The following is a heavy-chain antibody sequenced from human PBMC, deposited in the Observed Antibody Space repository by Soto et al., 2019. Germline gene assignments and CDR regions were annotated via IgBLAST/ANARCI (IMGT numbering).Heavy chain of an antibody. CDR2: VYYRGTT. V-gene: IGHV4-39*01. CDR1: GDSISSSGFF. D-gene: IGHD3-16*01. CDR3: ARAQPELWGVQSFFYGMDV. J-gene: IGHJ6*02. Sequence: PSETLSLTCSVSGDSISSSGFFRGWLRQPPGKGLEWIGTVYYRGTTYYNPSLKSRITISVDTSKNQFSLRLSSVTAADTAVYYCARAQPELWGVQSFFYGMDVWGQGTTVTVSS.